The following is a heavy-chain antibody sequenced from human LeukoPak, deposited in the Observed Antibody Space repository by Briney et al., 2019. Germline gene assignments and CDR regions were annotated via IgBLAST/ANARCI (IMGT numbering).Heavy chain of an antibody. CDR2: ISYDGSNK. D-gene: IGHD6-19*01. CDR3: AKVRSIAVSLYYMDV. V-gene: IGHV3-30*04. J-gene: IGHJ6*03. Sequence: GGSLRLSCAASGFTFSSYAMHWVRQAPGKGLEWVAVISYDGSNKYYADSVKGRFTISRDNSKNTLYLQMNSLRAEDTAVYYCAKVRSIAVSLYYMDVWGKGTTVTVSS. CDR1: GFTFSSYA.